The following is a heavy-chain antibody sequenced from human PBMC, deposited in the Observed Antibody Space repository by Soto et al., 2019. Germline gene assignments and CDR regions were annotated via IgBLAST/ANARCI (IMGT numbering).Heavy chain of an antibody. CDR2: IIPIFGTA. J-gene: IGHJ4*02. CDR1: GGTFSSYA. Sequence: QVQLVQSGAEVKKPGSSVKVSCKASGGTFSSYAISWVRQAPGQGLEWMGGIIPIFGTANYAQKFQGRVTITADKSTSTAYMELSSLRSEDTAVYYCARANYYYGSGSLLYYFDYWGQGTLVTVSS. D-gene: IGHD3-10*01. CDR3: ARANYYYGSGSLLYYFDY. V-gene: IGHV1-69*06.